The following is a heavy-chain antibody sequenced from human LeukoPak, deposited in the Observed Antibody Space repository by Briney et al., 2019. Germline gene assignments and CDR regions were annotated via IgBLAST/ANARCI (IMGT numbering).Heavy chain of an antibody. D-gene: IGHD4-23*01. V-gene: IGHV4-61*02. Sequence: PSQTLSLTCTVSGGSISSGSYYWSWIRQPAGKGLEWIGRIYTSGSTNYNPSLKSRVTISVDASKNQFSLKLSSVTAADTAVYYCARDRGNSGWDWGQGTLVTVSS. CDR2: IYTSGST. CDR3: ARDRGNSGWD. J-gene: IGHJ1*01. CDR1: GGSISSGSYY.